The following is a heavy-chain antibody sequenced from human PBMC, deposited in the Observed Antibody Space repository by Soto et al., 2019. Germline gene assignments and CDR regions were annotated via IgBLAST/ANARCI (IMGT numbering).Heavy chain of an antibody. CDR3: ARGDFWSGYWDYYYGMDV. D-gene: IGHD3-3*01. CDR1: GFTFSSYW. V-gene: IGHV3-7*04. Sequence: PGGSLRLSCAASGFTFSSYWIILVGHAPFKWLEWVANIKQDGSEKYYVDSVKGRFTISRDNAKNSLYLQMNSLRAEDTAVYYGARGDFWSGYWDYYYGMDVWGQGTTVTVSS. CDR2: IKQDGSEK. J-gene: IGHJ6*02.